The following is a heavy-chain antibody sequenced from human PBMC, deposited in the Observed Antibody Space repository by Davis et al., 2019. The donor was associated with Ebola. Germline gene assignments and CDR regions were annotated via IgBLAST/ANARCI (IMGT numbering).Heavy chain of an antibody. D-gene: IGHD4-17*01. CDR2: IKQDGSEI. Sequence: GESLKISCAVSGFTFSSYWMSWVRQAPGKGLEWVANIKQDGSEIRYVDSVKGRFTISRDNTKNSLYLQMNSLRDEDTALYYCSRGGAVKFDYWGQGTLVTVSS. CDR1: GFTFSSYW. CDR3: SRGGAVKFDY. V-gene: IGHV3-7*01. J-gene: IGHJ4*02.